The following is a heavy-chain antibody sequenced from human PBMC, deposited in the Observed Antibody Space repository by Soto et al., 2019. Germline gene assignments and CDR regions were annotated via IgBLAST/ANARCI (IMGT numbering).Heavy chain of an antibody. CDR1: GYAFSTYG. Sequence: ASVQVSCKASGYAFSTYGISWVRQAPGQGLDWMGWISGRNGNTSFAQKLQGRVTMTTDTSTSTAYMELRSLRSDDTAVYYCARDHCSGTSCYAKNWFDPWGQGTLVTVSS. CDR3: ARDHCSGTSCYAKNWFDP. CDR2: ISGRNGNT. V-gene: IGHV1-18*01. D-gene: IGHD2-2*01. J-gene: IGHJ5*02.